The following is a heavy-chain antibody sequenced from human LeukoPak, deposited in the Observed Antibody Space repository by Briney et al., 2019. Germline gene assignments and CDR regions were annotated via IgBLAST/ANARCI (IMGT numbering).Heavy chain of an antibody. V-gene: IGHV1-8*01. CDR3: ARAVYSSSPELFDY. D-gene: IGHD6-6*01. Sequence: ASVKVSCKASGYTFTSYDINWVRQATGQGLEWMGWMNPNSGNTGYAQKFQGRVTITRNTSISTAYMELSSLRSEDTAVYYCARAVYSSSPELFDYWGQGTLVTVSS. CDR2: MNPNSGNT. CDR1: GYTFTSYD. J-gene: IGHJ4*02.